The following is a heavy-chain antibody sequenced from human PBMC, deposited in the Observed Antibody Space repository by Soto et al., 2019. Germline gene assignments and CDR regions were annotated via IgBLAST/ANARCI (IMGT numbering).Heavy chain of an antibody. CDR2: IYPGDSDT. D-gene: IGHD3-22*01. J-gene: IGHJ3*02. CDR3: AMPIDSSGHDAFDI. Sequence: GGSLRLSCKGSGYSFTSYWIGWVRQMPGKGLEWMGIIYPGDSDTRYSPSFQGQVTISADKSISTAYLQWSSLKASDTAMYYCAMPIDSSGHDAFDIWGQGTMVTVSS. CDR1: GYSFTSYW. V-gene: IGHV5-51*01.